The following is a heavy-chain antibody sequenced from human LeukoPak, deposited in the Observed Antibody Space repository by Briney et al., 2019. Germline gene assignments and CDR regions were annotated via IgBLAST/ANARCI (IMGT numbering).Heavy chain of an antibody. CDR2: ISSSGSTI. D-gene: IGHD1-26*01. CDR3: ARVSLGGSDFYFDS. J-gene: IGHJ4*02. Sequence: GGSLRLSCAASGFTFSDYYMSWIRQAPGKGLEWVSYISSSGSTIYYADSVKGRFTISRDNAKNSLYLQMNSLKTEDTAVYFCARVSLGGSDFYFDSWGQGTLVTVSS. CDR1: GFTFSDYY. V-gene: IGHV3-11*01.